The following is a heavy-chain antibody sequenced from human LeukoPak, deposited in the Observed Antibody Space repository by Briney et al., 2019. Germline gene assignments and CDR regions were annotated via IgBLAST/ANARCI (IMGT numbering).Heavy chain of an antibody. CDR2: LSAYDGDT. CDR1: GYTFITYG. Sequence: ASVKVSCKASGYTFITYGMSWVRQAPGQGLEWMGWLSAYDGDTKYAQKFQGRVTMTTDTSTSTAYMELRSLRSDDTAVYFCARPLYYGSGSYFDYWGQGTLVTVSS. CDR3: ARPLYYGSGSYFDY. D-gene: IGHD3-10*01. J-gene: IGHJ4*02. V-gene: IGHV1-18*04.